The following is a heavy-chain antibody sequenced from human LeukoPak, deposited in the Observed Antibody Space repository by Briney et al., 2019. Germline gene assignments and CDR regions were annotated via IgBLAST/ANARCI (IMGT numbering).Heavy chain of an antibody. D-gene: IGHD6-19*01. CDR2: IRYDGSNK. Sequence: GGSLRLSCAASGFTFSSYGMHWVRQAPGKGLEWVAFIRYDGSNKYYADSVKGRFTISRDNSKNTLYLQMNSLRAEDTAVYYCARTESIAVAGSNDYWGQGTLVTVSS. CDR3: ARTESIAVAGSNDY. J-gene: IGHJ4*02. V-gene: IGHV3-30*02. CDR1: GFTFSSYG.